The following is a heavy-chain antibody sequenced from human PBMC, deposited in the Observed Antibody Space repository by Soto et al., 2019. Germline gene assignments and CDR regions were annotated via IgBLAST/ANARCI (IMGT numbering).Heavy chain of an antibody. CDR3: AKEYSGSNPYYYYGMEV. CDR2: ISYDGSNK. CDR1: GFTFSSYG. D-gene: IGHD1-26*01. V-gene: IGHV3-30*18. J-gene: IGHJ6*02. Sequence: GGSLRLSCAASGFTFSSYGMHWVRQAPGKGLEWVAVISYDGSNKYYADSVKGRFTISRDNSKNTLYLQMNSLRAEDTAVYYCAKEYSGSNPYYYYGMEVWGQGTTVTVSS.